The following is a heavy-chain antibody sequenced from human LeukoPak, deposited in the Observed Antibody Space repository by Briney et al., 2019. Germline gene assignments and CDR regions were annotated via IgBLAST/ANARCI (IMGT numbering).Heavy chain of an antibody. J-gene: IGHJ4*02. CDR1: GFRFSTYW. Sequence: SGGSLRLSCAASGFRFSTYWMNWVSQPPGKGLEWVANIMGDGSEKYYVDSVKGRFTISRDNAKNSLYLQMNSLRAEDTAVYYCARDPSRGYSYGYGDSWGRGSLVTVSS. D-gene: IGHD5-18*01. CDR2: IMGDGSEK. CDR3: ARDPSRGYSYGYGDS. V-gene: IGHV3-7*01.